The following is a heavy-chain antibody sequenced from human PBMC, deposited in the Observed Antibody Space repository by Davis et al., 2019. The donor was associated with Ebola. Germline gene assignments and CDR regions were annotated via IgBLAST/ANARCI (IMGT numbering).Heavy chain of an antibody. V-gene: IGHV1-69*13. CDR1: GGTFSSYA. CDR2: IIPIFGTA. CDR3: ARSSATTRDAFDI. Sequence: SVTVSCKASGGTFSSYAISWVRQAPGQGLEWMGGIIPIFGTANYAQKFQGRVTITADESTSTAYMELSSLRSEDTAVYYCARSSATTRDAFDIWGQGTLVTVSS. D-gene: IGHD4-17*01. J-gene: IGHJ4*02.